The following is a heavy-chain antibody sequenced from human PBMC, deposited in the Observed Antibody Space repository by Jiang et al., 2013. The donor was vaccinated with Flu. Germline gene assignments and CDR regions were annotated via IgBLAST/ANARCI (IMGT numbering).Heavy chain of an antibody. D-gene: IGHD5-24*01. CDR2: FYPGESNT. CDR3: ARHGDGYKF. V-gene: IGHV5-51*01. J-gene: IGHJ4*02. Sequence: GAEVKKPGESLKISCKASGYSFSNHWITWVRQMPGKGLEWVGIFYPGESNTRYSPSFQGRVTISADKSSSTTYLQWTSPKASDTAIYYCARHGDGYKFWGQGTLVTVSS. CDR1: GYSFSNHW.